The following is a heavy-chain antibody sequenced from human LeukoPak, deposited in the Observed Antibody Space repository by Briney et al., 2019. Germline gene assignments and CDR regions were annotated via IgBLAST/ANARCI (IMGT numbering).Heavy chain of an antibody. CDR3: AREVGDYGDYVGYYGMDV. CDR1: GFTFSSYE. Sequence: GGSLRLSCAASGFTFSSYEMNWVRQAPGKGLEWVSYISSSGSTIYYADSVKGRFTISRDNAKNSLYLLMNSLRAEDTAVYYCAREVGDYGDYVGYYGMDVWGKGTTVTVSS. J-gene: IGHJ6*04. D-gene: IGHD4-17*01. CDR2: ISSSGSTI. V-gene: IGHV3-48*03.